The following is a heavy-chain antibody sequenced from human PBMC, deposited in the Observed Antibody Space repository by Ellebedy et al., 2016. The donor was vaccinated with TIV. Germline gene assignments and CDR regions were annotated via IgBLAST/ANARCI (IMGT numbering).Heavy chain of an antibody. CDR3: ARDWTYSSGSHNSGPFDP. V-gene: IGHV3-23*01. J-gene: IGHJ5*02. CDR2: ISASGAYT. Sequence: GGSLRLSXTAFSNYAMSWVRQAPGKGLEWVSVISASGAYTNYADYVKGRFTISRDNSRNTLFLQMNSLRADDTAEYYCARDWTYSSGSHNSGPFDPWGQGTLVTVSS. D-gene: IGHD3-10*01. CDR1: SNYA.